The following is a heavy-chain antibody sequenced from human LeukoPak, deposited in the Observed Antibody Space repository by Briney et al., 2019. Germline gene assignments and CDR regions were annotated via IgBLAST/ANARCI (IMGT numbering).Heavy chain of an antibody. CDR1: GYTFTGYY. Sequence: ASVKVSCKASGYTFTGYYMHWVRQAPGQGLEWMGWINPNSGGTNYAQKFQGRVTMTRDTSISTAYMELSRLRSDDTAVYYCAREWDSSGCPDYWGQGTLVTVSS. V-gene: IGHV1-2*02. J-gene: IGHJ4*02. CDR3: AREWDSSGCPDY. D-gene: IGHD6-19*01. CDR2: INPNSGGT.